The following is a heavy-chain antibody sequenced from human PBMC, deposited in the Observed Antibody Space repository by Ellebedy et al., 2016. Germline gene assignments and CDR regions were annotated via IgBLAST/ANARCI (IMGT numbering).Heavy chain of an antibody. V-gene: IGHV4-59*02. D-gene: IGHD1-1*01. Sequence: SETLSLTCTISGASVRNFYWSWIRQSPGKGLEWMGYVYKNGNTKYIASLRGRITMSLDTSKNQVSLRLASVTAADTAIYFCSRGRPEDDWDDPTTLDYWGQGTLVTVSS. J-gene: IGHJ4*02. CDR2: VYKNGNT. CDR3: SRGRPEDDWDDPTTLDY. CDR1: GASVRNFY.